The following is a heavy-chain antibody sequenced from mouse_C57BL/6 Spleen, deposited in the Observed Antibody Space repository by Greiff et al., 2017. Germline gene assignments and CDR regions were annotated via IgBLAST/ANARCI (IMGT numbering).Heavy chain of an antibody. CDR3: TTRGPGTYFDY. CDR2: IDPENGDT. J-gene: IGHJ2*01. CDR1: GFNIKDDY. V-gene: IGHV14-4*01. D-gene: IGHD3-1*01. Sequence: VQLKESGAELVRPGASVKLSCTASGFNIKDDYMHWVKQRPEQGLEWIGWIDPENGDTEYASKFQGKATITADTSSNTAYLQLSSLTSEDTAVYYCTTRGPGTYFDYWGQGTTLTVSS.